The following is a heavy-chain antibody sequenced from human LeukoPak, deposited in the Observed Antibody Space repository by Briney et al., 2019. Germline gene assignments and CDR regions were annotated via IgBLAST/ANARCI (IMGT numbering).Heavy chain of an antibody. Sequence: GGSLRLSCAASGFTFSSYAMSWVRQAPGKGLEWVSAISGSGGSTYYADSVKGRFTISRDNSKNTLYLQMNSLRAEDTAVYYCVGIAAAGPFGYWGQGTLVTVSS. CDR1: GFTFSSYA. CDR2: ISGSGGST. V-gene: IGHV3-23*01. D-gene: IGHD6-13*01. CDR3: VGIAAAGPFGY. J-gene: IGHJ4*02.